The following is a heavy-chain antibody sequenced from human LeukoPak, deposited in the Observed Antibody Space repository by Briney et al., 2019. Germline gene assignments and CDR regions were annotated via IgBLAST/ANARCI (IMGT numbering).Heavy chain of an antibody. D-gene: IGHD2-15*01. V-gene: IGHV4-59*08. CDR3: ARALDCSGGSCGWSYFDY. CDR2: IYYSGST. CDR1: GGSISSYY. J-gene: IGHJ4*02. Sequence: SETLSLTCTVSGGSISSYYWSWIRQPPGKGLEWIGYIYYSGSTNYNPSLKSRVTISVDTSKNQFSLELSSVTAADTAVYYCARALDCSGGSCGWSYFDYWGQGTLVTVSS.